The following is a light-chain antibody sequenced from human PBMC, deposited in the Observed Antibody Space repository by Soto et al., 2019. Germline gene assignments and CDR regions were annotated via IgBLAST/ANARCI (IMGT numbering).Light chain of an antibody. Sequence: DIVMTQSPDSLAVSLGERATITCRSSQSVLYSPNNKNYLAWYQQKPGQSPKLLIYWASTRESGVPDRFTGSGSGTEFTFAIRSLQAEDVAVYYCHQYYSSPTFGQGTKVDIK. J-gene: IGKJ1*01. CDR3: HQYYSSPT. CDR1: QSVLYSPNNKNY. CDR2: WAS. V-gene: IGKV4-1*01.